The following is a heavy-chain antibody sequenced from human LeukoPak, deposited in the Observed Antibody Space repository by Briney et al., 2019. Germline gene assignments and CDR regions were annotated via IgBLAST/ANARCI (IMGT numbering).Heavy chain of an antibody. J-gene: IGHJ3*02. CDR2: ISSSSPYI. D-gene: IGHD1-26*01. Sequence: GGSLRLSCAASGFSFSTYSMNWVRQAPGKGLEWVSSISSSSPYIYYADSVKGRFTISRDNVKNSLYLQMNSLRAEDTAVYYCAKEGYSGTYLDAFDIWGQGTMVTVSS. V-gene: IGHV3-21*01. CDR3: AKEGYSGTYLDAFDI. CDR1: GFSFSTYS.